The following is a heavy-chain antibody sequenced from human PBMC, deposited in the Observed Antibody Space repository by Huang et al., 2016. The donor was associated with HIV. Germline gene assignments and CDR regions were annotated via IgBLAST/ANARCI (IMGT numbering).Heavy chain of an antibody. J-gene: IGHJ4*02. D-gene: IGHD3-3*01. CDR3: AGGGTIWTFALDY. V-gene: IGHV1-2*02. CDR2: INPSTVYT. CDR1: GYTFNDYY. Sequence: QVQLVQSGAEVKKPGASVRVSCKTSGYTFNDYYIHWVRQAPGQGLEWMGWINPSTVYTNYAPRLQGGVTVTRDTSISTAYMELTILISADTAVYYCAGGGTIWTFALDYWGQGAPVTVSS.